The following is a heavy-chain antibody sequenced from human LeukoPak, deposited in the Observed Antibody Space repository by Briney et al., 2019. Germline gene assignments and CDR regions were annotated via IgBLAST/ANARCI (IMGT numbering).Heavy chain of an antibody. CDR3: ARFFRGPRCFDH. Sequence: PGGSLRLSCAASGFTFSSYEMNWVRQAPGKGLEWVSYISSSGSTIYYADSVKGRFTISRDNAKNSLYLQMNSLRAEDTAVYYCARFFRGPRCFDHWGQGTLVTVSS. V-gene: IGHV3-48*03. CDR1: GFTFSSYE. D-gene: IGHD2-15*01. J-gene: IGHJ4*02. CDR2: ISSSGSTI.